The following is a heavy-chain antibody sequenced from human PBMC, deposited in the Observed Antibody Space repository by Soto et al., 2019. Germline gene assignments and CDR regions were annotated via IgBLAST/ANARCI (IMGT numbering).Heavy chain of an antibody. D-gene: IGHD4-4*01. V-gene: IGHV1-69*01. CDR3: AKHGGRDVYSWPILYFAMEV. CDR1: GGTFSSYA. J-gene: IGHJ6*02. Sequence: QVQLVQSGAEVKKPGSSVNVSCKASGGTFSSYAISWLRQAPGQGPEWMGGVVPILETTIYAQKFLGRMTITADESTTTVFMELRGLTSEDTAVYYCAKHGGRDVYSWPILYFAMEVWCPGTTVTVSS. CDR2: VVPILETT.